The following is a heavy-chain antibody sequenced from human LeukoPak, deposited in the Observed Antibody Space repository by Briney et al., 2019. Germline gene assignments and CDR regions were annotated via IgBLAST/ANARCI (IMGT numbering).Heavy chain of an antibody. J-gene: IGHJ6*02. CDR3: ARDSNLDFWSGYSYYYYYGMDV. CDR1: GYTFTSYG. Sequence: ASVRVSCKASGYTFTSYGISCVRQAPGQGLEWMGWISAYNGNTNYAQKIQGRVTMTTDTSTSTAYMELRSLRSDDTAVYYCARDSNLDFWSGYSYYYYYGMDVWGQGTTVTVSS. CDR2: ISAYNGNT. V-gene: IGHV1-18*01. D-gene: IGHD3-3*01.